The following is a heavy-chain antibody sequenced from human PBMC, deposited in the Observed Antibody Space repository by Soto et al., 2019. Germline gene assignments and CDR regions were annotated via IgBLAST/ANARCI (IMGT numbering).Heavy chain of an antibody. CDR2: IRAYNGNT. CDR1: GYTFTSYS. V-gene: IGHV1-18*01. Sequence: QVQLVQSGAEVKKPGASVKVSCKSSGYTFTSYSISWVRQAPGQGLAWMGWIRAYNGNTNYAQKLQGRVTMTTDTSASTDNMELRSLRSADTAVYYCARGGTPSALWGQGTLVTVSS. D-gene: IGHD1-1*01. J-gene: IGHJ4*02. CDR3: ARGGTPSAL.